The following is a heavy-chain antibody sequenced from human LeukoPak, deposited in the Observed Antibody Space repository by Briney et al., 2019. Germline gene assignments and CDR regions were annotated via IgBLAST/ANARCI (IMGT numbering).Heavy chain of an antibody. CDR2: VSYDGTNK. V-gene: IGHV3-30*04. Sequence: GGSLRLSCAASGFTFSSYAIHWVRQAPGKGLEWVAVVSYDGTNKYYADSVKGRFTISRDNSKNTLYLQMNSLRVEDTAVYYCARVAYSYGLGDYWGQGTLVTVSS. CDR1: GFTFSSYA. D-gene: IGHD5-18*01. J-gene: IGHJ4*02. CDR3: ARVAYSYGLGDY.